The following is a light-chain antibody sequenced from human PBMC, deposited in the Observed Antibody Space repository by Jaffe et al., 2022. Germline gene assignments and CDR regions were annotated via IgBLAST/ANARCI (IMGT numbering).Light chain of an antibody. CDR1: QSVSSN. V-gene: IGKV3-15*01. J-gene: IGKJ3*01. CDR3: QQYNNWPL. Sequence: EIVMTQSPATLSVSPGERATLSCRASQSVSSNLAWYQQKPGQAPRLLIYGASIRATGIPARFSGSGSGTEFTLTISSLQSEDFAVYYCQQYNNWPLFGPGTKVELK. CDR2: GAS.